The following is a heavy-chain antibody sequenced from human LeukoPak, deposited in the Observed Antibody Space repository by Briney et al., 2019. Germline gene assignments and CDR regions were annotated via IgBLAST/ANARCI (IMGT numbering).Heavy chain of an antibody. J-gene: IGHJ3*02. V-gene: IGHV6-1*01. Sequence: SQTLSLTCAISGDSVSSNSAAWNWIRQSPSRGLEWLGRTYYRSKWYNDYAVSVKSRITINPDTSKNQFSLKLSSVTAADTAVYYCARESASYYYDSSGTYAAFDIWGQGTMVTVSS. CDR1: GDSVSSNSAA. CDR2: TYYRSKWYN. D-gene: IGHD3-22*01. CDR3: ARESASYYYDSSGTYAAFDI.